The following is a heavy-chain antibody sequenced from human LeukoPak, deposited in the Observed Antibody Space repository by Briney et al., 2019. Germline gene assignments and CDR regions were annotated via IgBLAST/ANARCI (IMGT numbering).Heavy chain of an antibody. Sequence: ASVKLSCKASGYTFTGYYMHWMRQAPGQGLEWIGWINPNSGGTDYAQKFQGRVTMTRDTSISTAYTELSRLRSDDTAVYYCARDHCSSTSCSIFDYWGQGTLVTVSS. CDR2: INPNSGGT. J-gene: IGHJ4*02. CDR3: ARDHCSSTSCSIFDY. V-gene: IGHV1-2*02. CDR1: GYTFTGYY. D-gene: IGHD2-2*01.